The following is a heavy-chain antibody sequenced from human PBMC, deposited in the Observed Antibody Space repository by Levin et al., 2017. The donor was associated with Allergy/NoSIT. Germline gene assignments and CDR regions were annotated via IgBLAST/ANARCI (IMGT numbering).Heavy chain of an antibody. CDR2: ISGSGGST. CDR1: GFTFSSYA. D-gene: IGHD2-8*02. V-gene: IGHV3-23*01. J-gene: IGHJ4*02. Sequence: SCAASGFTFSSYAMSWVRQAPGKGLEWVSAISGSGGSTYYADSVKGRFTISRDNSKNTLYLQMNSLRAEDTAVYYCAKVHCTGGVCPQTFDYWGQGTLVTVSS. CDR3: AKVHCTGGVCPQTFDY.